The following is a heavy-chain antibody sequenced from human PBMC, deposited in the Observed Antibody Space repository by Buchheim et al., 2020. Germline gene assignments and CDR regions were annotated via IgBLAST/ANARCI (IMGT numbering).Heavy chain of an antibody. V-gene: IGHV3-30*18. D-gene: IGHD4-17*01. CDR3: AKAPYGDYGMGY. Sequence: QVQLVESGGGVVQPGRSLRLSCAASGFTFSSYGMHWVRQAPGKGLEWVAVISYDGSNKYYADSVKGRFTISRDNSKKPLYLKMNSLRAEDTAVYYCAKAPYGDYGMGYWGQGTL. J-gene: IGHJ4*02. CDR1: GFTFSSYG. CDR2: ISYDGSNK.